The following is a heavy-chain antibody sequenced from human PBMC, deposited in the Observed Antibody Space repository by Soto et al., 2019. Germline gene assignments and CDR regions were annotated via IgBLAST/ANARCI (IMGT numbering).Heavy chain of an antibody. J-gene: IGHJ4*02. V-gene: IGHV3-66*01. CDR2: IYSGGNT. D-gene: IGHD3-10*01. CDR3: TRDSSYYGAGRGVLDY. CDR1: GFSVNDNY. Sequence: EVQLEESGGGLVQPGGSLRLSCAVSGFSVNDNYLSWVRQAPGKGLEWVSVIYSGGNTDYADSVRGRFTVSRDTSKNTRYLQMNSLRAEDTAVYYCTRDSSYYGAGRGVLDYWGQGTLVTVSS.